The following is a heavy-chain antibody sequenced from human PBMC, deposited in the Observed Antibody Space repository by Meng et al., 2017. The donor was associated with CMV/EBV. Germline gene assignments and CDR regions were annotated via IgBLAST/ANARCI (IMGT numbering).Heavy chain of an antibody. CDR3: ARDGRYCSSTSCYVVGNYYYYYGMDV. V-gene: IGHV1-69*04. Sequence: SVKVSCKASGGTFSSYTISWERQAPGQGLEWMGRIIPILGIANYAQKFQGRVTITADKSTSTAYMELSSLRSEDTAVYYCARDGRYCSSTSCYVVGNYYYYYGMDVWGQGTTVTVSS. CDR2: IIPILGIA. J-gene: IGHJ6*02. CDR1: GGTFSSYT. D-gene: IGHD2-2*01.